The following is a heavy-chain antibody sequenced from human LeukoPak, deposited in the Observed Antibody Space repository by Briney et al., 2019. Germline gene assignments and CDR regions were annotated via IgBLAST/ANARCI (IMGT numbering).Heavy chain of an antibody. J-gene: IGHJ4*02. CDR2: INHSGST. Sequence: PSETLSLTCAVYGGSFSGYYWSWIRQPPGKGLEWIGEINHSGSTNYNPSLKSRVTMSVDTSKNQFSLKLSSVTAADTAVYYCARGYSYGYFDYWGQGTLVTVSS. D-gene: IGHD5-18*01. CDR3: ARGYSYGYFDY. CDR1: GGSFSGYY. V-gene: IGHV4-34*01.